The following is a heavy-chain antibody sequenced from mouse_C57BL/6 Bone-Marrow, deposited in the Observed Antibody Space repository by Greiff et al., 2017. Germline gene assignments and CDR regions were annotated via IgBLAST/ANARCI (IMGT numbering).Heavy chain of an antibody. Sequence: VQLQQSGPELVKPGASVKISCKASGYAFSSSWMNWVKQRPGKGLEWIGRIYPGDGDTNYNGKFKGKATLTADKSSSTAYMQLSSLTSEDSAVYFCARDRIRSGRFAYWGQGTLVTVSA. CDR3: ARDRIRSGRFAY. CDR1: GYAFSSSW. J-gene: IGHJ3*01. CDR2: IYPGDGDT. D-gene: IGHD1-1*01. V-gene: IGHV1-82*01.